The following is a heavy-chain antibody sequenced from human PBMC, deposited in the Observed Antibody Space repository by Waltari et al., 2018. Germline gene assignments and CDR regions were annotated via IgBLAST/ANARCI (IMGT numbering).Heavy chain of an antibody. CDR1: GGSISSYY. V-gene: IGHV4-4*07. CDR2: IYTSGST. D-gene: IGHD2-2*01. Sequence: QVQLQESGPGLVKPSETLSLTCTVSGGSISSYYWSWIRQPAGKGLEWIGRIYTSGSTNYNPALKSRVTMSVDTSKNQFSLKLSSVTAADTAVYYCAREGGDCSSTSCYDAFDIWGQGTMVTVSS. J-gene: IGHJ3*02. CDR3: AREGGDCSSTSCYDAFDI.